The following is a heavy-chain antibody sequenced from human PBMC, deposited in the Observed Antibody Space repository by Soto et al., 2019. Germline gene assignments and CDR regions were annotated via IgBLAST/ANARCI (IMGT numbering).Heavy chain of an antibody. CDR3: ARRKERSGPIYFYY. J-gene: IGHJ4*02. CDR2: MNPNNGKT. Sequence: QVQLVQSGAEVKKPGASVKISCKASGYTFTTYDINWVRQATGQGLEWMGWMNPNNGKTGYAQKFQGRVTMTRDTSISTVYLELSSVRSEDTAVYYCARRKERSGPIYFYYWGQGTLVTVSS. V-gene: IGHV1-8*01. D-gene: IGHD6-25*01. CDR1: GYTFTTYD.